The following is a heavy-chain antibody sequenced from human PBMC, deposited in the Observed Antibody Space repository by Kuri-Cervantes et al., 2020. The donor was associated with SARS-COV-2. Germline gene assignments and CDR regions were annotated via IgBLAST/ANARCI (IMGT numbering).Heavy chain of an antibody. CDR3: ARPFNWGSTHAFDI. CDR2: IYHSGST. D-gene: IGHD7-27*01. V-gene: IGHV4-38-2*01. J-gene: IGHJ3*02. Sequence: LETLSLTCAVSGYSISSGYYWGWIRQPPGKGLEWIGSIYHSGSTYYNPSLKSRVTISVDTSKNQFSLKLSSVTAADTAVYYCARPFNWGSTHAFDIWGQGTMVTVSS. CDR1: GYSISSGYY.